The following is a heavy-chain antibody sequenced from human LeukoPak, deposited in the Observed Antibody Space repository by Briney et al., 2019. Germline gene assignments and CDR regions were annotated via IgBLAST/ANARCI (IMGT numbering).Heavy chain of an antibody. CDR3: AREGYYGSGIFDI. CDR2: INPSGGST. V-gene: IGHV1-46*01. CDR1: GYSFTSYY. Sequence: GASVKVSCKASGYSFTSYYMHWVRQAPGQWLEWMGIINPSGGSTSYAQKFQGRVTMTRDTSTSAVYMELSSLRSEDTAVYYCAREGYYGSGIFDIWGQGTMVTVSS. D-gene: IGHD3-10*01. J-gene: IGHJ3*02.